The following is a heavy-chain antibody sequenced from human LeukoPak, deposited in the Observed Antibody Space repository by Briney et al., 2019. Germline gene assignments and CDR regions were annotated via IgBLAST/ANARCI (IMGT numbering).Heavy chain of an antibody. V-gene: IGHV1-8*01. CDR2: MNPNSGNT. CDR1: GYTFTSYD. CDR3: ARSYYSNSEYYYYYYGMDV. J-gene: IGHJ6*02. Sequence: ASVKDSCKASGYTFTSYDINWVRQATGQGLEWMGWMNPNSGNTGYAQKFQGRVTMTRNTSISTAYMELSSLRSEDTAVYYCARSYYSNSEYYYYYYGMDVWGQGTTVTVSS. D-gene: IGHD4-11*01.